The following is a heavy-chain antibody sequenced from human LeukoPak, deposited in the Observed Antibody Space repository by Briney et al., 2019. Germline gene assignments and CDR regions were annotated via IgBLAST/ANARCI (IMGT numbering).Heavy chain of an antibody. V-gene: IGHV3-30*04. D-gene: IGHD2-15*01. Sequence: GGSXXLSCXXSXXXFSXYAXXWVRQAPGKGLEWVAVISYDGSNKYYADSVKGRFTISRDNSKNTLYLQMNSLRAEDTAVYYCARDSLGCYDPWGQGTLVTVSS. J-gene: IGHJ5*02. CDR2: ISYDGSNK. CDR1: XXXFSXYA. CDR3: ARDSLGCYDP.